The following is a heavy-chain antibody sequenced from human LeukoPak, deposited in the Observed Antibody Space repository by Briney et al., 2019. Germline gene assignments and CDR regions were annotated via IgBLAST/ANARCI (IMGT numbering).Heavy chain of an antibody. D-gene: IGHD4-17*01. CDR2: FDPEDGEP. CDR3: AKSHGDYGLLDY. Sequence: GGSLRLSCVGSGFTFSDAWMSWVRQAPGKGLEWMGGFDPEDGEPIYAQKFQGRLSMTEDTSKDTGYMELRTLRSEDTALYYCAKSHGDYGLLDYWGQGTLVTVSS. J-gene: IGHJ4*02. V-gene: IGHV1-24*01. CDR1: GFTFSDAW.